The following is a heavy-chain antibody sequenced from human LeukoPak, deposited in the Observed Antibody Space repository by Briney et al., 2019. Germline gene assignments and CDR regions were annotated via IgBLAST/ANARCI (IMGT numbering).Heavy chain of an antibody. CDR2: INHSGST. V-gene: IGHV4-34*01. CDR1: GGSFSGYY. D-gene: IGHD2-2*02. Sequence: SETLSLTCAVYGGSFSGYYWSWIRQPPGKGLEWIWEINHSGSTNYNPSLKSRVTISVDTSKNQFSLKLSSVTAADTDVYYCARGRVVVVPAAIFSGWFDPWGQGTLVTVSS. CDR3: ARGRVVVVPAAIFSGWFDP. J-gene: IGHJ5*02.